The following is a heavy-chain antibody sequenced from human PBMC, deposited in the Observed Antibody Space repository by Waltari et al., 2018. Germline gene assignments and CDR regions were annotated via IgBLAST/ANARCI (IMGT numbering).Heavy chain of an antibody. CDR1: GGTFSSYA. J-gene: IGHJ4*02. D-gene: IGHD2-21*01. CDR3: ARLGDCGGDCSF. V-gene: IGHV1-69*13. CDR2: IIPICGTA. Sequence: QVQLVQSGAEVKKPGSSVKVSCKASGGTFSSYAISWVRQAPGQGLEWMGGIIPICGTANYAQKFQGIVTITADESTSTAYMELSSLRSEDTAVYYCARLGDCGGDCSFWGQGTLVTVSS.